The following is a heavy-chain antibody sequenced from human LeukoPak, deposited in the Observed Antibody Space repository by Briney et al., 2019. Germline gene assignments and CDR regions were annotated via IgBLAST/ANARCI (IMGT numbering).Heavy chain of an antibody. CDR2: ISSSSSYI. V-gene: IGHV3-21*01. CDR1: GFAFSFYA. Sequence: TGGSLRLSCAASGFAFSFYAMSWLRQPPGKGLEWVSSISSSSSYIYYADSVKGRFTISRDNAKNSLYLQMNSLRAEDTAVYYCARMGGNWATVTMNDYWGQGTLVTVSS. CDR3: ARMGGNWATVTMNDY. D-gene: IGHD4-17*01. J-gene: IGHJ4*02.